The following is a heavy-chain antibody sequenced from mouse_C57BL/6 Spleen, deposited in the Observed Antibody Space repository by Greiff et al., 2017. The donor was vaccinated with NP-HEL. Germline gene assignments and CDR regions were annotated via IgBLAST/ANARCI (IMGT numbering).Heavy chain of an antibody. CDR3: ARVGEYYYGSSYWYFDV. CDR2: INPNSGGT. CDR1: GYTFTDYN. Sequence: EVQLQQSGPELVKPGASVKIPCKASGYTFTDYNMDWVKQSHGKSLEWIGDINPNSGGTIYNQKFKGKATLTVDMSSSTAYMELRSLTSEDTAVYYCARVGEYYYGSSYWYFDVWGKGTTVTVSS. D-gene: IGHD1-1*01. V-gene: IGHV1-18*01. J-gene: IGHJ1*03.